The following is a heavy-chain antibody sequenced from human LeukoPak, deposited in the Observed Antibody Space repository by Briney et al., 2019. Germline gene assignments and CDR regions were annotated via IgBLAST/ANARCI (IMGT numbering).Heavy chain of an antibody. CDR3: ARDHAGPPGIAAQPDY. D-gene: IGHD6-13*01. CDR1: GYTFTGYY. J-gene: IGHJ4*02. CDR2: INPNSGGT. Sequence: ASVKVSCKASGYTFTGYYMHWVRQAPGQGLEWMGWINPNSGGTNYAQKFQGRVTMTRDTSISTAYMELSRLRSDDTAVYYCARDHAGPPGIAAQPDYWGQGTLVTVSS. V-gene: IGHV1-2*02.